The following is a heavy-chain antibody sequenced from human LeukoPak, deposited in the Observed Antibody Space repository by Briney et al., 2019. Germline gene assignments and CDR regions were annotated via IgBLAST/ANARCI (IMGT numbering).Heavy chain of an antibody. Sequence: PSETLSLTCKISGASVASTGCYWGWIRQPPGKGLEWIGSAYYTGEIYSTPSLKSRLTISVDTSKNQFALTLTSVTAADTAVYYCGRHVSNGWDYHYGLDVWGQGTTVTVSS. J-gene: IGHJ6*02. V-gene: IGHV4-39*01. CDR2: AYYTGEI. CDR3: GRHVSNGWDYHYGLDV. CDR1: GASVASTGCY. D-gene: IGHD6-19*01.